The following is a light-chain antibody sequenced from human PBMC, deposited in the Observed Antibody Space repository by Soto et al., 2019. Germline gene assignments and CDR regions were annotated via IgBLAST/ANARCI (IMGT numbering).Light chain of an antibody. CDR3: QHYNSYSEA. CDR2: KAS. Sequence: DSQMTQSPATLSGSVGDSVTITCRASQTISSWLAWYQQKPGKAPKLLIYKASTLKSGVPSRFSGSGSGTEFTLTISSLQPDDFATYYCQHYNSYSEAFGQGTKV. V-gene: IGKV1-5*03. J-gene: IGKJ1*01. CDR1: QTISSW.